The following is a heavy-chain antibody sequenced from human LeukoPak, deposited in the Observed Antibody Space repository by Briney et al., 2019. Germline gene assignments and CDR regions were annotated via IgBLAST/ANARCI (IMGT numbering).Heavy chain of an antibody. V-gene: IGHV3-21*01. J-gene: IGHJ4*02. Sequence: PGGSLRLSCAASGFTVSSNYMSWVRQAPGKGLEWVSSMSSGSRYIYYADSVRGRFTISRDNAKNSLYLLMNSLRAEDTAVYYCARDRPTGASRLFVVQWGQGTLVTVSS. CDR3: ARDRPTGASRLFVVQ. CDR1: GFTVSSNY. CDR2: MSSGSRYI. D-gene: IGHD2-15*01.